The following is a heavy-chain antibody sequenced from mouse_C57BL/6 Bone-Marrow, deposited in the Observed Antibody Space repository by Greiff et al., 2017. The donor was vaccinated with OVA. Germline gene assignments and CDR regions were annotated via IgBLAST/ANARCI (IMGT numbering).Heavy chain of an antibody. CDR3: ARCSSYPFAY. D-gene: IGHD1-1*01. CDR1: GYTFTSYW. J-gene: IGHJ3*01. V-gene: IGHV1-64*01. CDR2: IHPNSGST. Sequence: QVQLQQPGAELVKPGASVKLSCKASGYTFTSYWMHWVKQRPGQGLEWIGMIHPNSGSTNYNEKFKSKATLTVDKSSSTAYMQLSSLTSEVSAVYYFARCSSYPFAYWGQGTLVTVSA.